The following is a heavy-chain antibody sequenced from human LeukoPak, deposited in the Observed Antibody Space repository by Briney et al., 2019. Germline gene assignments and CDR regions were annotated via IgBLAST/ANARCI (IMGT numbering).Heavy chain of an antibody. CDR3: ARVRAYSSGWYGGNYYGMDV. CDR1: GDSIDTYV. J-gene: IGHJ6*02. D-gene: IGHD6-19*01. V-gene: IGHV4-59*01. CDR2: VYYSGST. Sequence: SETLSLTCTVSGDSIDTYVWSWIRQPPGKGLEWIGYVYYSGSTNYNPSLKSRVTISLDTSKDQFSLKLSSVTAADTAVYYCARVRAYSSGWYGGNYYGMDVWGQGTTVTVSS.